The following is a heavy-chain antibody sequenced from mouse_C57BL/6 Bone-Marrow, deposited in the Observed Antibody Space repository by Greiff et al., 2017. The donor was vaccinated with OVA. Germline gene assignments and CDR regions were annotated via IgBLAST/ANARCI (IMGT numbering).Heavy chain of an antibody. J-gene: IGHJ3*01. Sequence: EVQLVESGGGLVKPGGSLKLSCAASGFTFSDYGMHWVRQAPEKGLEWVAYISSGSSTIYYADTVQGRFTISRDNAKNTLFLQMTSLRSEDTAMYYCASNYVGFAYWGQGTLVTVSA. V-gene: IGHV5-17*01. CDR2: ISSGSSTI. CDR1: GFTFSDYG. D-gene: IGHD2-1*01. CDR3: ASNYVGFAY.